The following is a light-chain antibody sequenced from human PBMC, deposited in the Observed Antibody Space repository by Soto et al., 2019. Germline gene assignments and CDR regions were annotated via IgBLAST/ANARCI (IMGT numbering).Light chain of an antibody. J-gene: IGKJ2*01. CDR2: GAS. V-gene: IGKV3-20*01. CDR1: QSVSSSY. CDR3: QQYGSSPPYT. Sequence: EIVLTQSPRTLSLSPGERATLSCRASQSVSSSYLAWYQQKPGQAPRLLIYGASSRATGTPDRFSGSGSGTDFTLTISRLEPEDFAVYYCQQYGSSPPYTFGQGTKLEIK.